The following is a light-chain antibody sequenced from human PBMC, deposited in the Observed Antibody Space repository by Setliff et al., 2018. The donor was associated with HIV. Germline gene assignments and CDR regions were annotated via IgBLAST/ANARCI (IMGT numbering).Light chain of an antibody. CDR3: CSYTGSGTYV. J-gene: IGLJ1*01. Sequence: QSVLTQPASVSGSPGQSITISCTGTSSDVGSYNLVSWFQQNPGKAPRFMIYEVSKRPSGVSNRFSGSKSGNTASLTISGLQAEDEADYYCCSYTGSGTYVFGSGTKVTVL. CDR2: EVS. V-gene: IGLV2-23*02. CDR1: SSDVGSYNL.